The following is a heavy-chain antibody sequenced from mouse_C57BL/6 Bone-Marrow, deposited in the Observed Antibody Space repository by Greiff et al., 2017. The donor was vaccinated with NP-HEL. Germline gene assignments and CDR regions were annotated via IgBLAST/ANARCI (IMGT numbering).Heavy chain of an antibody. J-gene: IGHJ2*01. Sequence: VKLMEPGAELVKPGASVKLSCKASGYTFTSYWMHWVKQRPGQGLEWIGMIHPNSGSTNYNEKFKSKATLTVDKSSSTAYMQLSSLTSEDSAVYYCAAITTVVGGDYFDYWGQGTTLTVSS. V-gene: IGHV1-64*01. CDR3: AAITTVVGGDYFDY. CDR1: GYTFTSYW. D-gene: IGHD1-1*01. CDR2: IHPNSGST.